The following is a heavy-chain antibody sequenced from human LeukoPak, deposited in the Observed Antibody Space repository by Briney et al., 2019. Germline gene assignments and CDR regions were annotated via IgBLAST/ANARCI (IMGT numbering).Heavy chain of an antibody. J-gene: IGHJ6*02. V-gene: IGHV3-66*02. Sequence: PGGSQRLSCAASGFTVNSEWLIRVRQSPGKGLEWVSVIYNDRKTYYADSVKGRFFISRDNSKNTLYLQMNSLRDEDTAVYYCASYGGYTWLWMDVWGQGITVTVSS. CDR1: GFTVNSEW. D-gene: IGHD5-18*01. CDR2: IYNDRKT. CDR3: ASYGGYTWLWMDV.